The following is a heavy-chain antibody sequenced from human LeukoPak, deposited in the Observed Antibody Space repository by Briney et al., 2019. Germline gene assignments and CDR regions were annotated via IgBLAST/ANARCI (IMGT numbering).Heavy chain of an antibody. J-gene: IGHJ4*02. CDR2: INPNSGGT. CDR3: ARGVTMIVVVIDY. Sequence: ASVKVSCKASGYTFTGYYMHWVRQAPGQGLEWMGWINPNSGGTNYAQKFQGRVTMTRDTSISTAYMELSRLRSDDTAVYYCARGVTMIVVVIDYWGQGTLVTVSS. V-gene: IGHV1-2*02. D-gene: IGHD3-22*01. CDR1: GYTFTGYY.